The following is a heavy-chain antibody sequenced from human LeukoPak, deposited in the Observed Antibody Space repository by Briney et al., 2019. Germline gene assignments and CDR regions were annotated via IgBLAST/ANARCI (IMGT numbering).Heavy chain of an antibody. CDR3: AREVSWTTVTTRHYFYYYMDV. Sequence: GASVKVSCKASGYSFTDLHVHWVRQAPGQGLEWVGIINPTSGATTYAQKFQGRVTMTGDMSTSTAYMELSGLGSEDTAVYYCAREVSWTTVTTRHYFYYYMDVWGKGTTVTVSS. V-gene: IGHV1-46*01. CDR2: INPTSGAT. D-gene: IGHD4-11*01. CDR1: GYSFTDLH. J-gene: IGHJ6*03.